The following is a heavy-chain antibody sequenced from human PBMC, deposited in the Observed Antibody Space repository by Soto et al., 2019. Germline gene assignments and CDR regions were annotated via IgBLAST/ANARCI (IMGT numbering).Heavy chain of an antibody. Sequence: GGSLRLSCAASGFTVSSNYMSWVRQAPGKGLEWVSSISSSSSYIYYADSVKGRFTISRDNAKNSLYLQMNSLRAEDTAVYYCARDTYYYGSGSYSPWGQGTLVTVSS. D-gene: IGHD3-10*01. CDR1: GFTVSSNY. CDR2: ISSSSSYI. CDR3: ARDTYYYGSGSYSP. V-gene: IGHV3-21*01. J-gene: IGHJ5*02.